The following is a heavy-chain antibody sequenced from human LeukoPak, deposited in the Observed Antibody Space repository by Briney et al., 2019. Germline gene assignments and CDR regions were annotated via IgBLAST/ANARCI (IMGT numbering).Heavy chain of an antibody. CDR1: GGSFSGYY. V-gene: IGHV4-34*01. J-gene: IGHJ4*02. D-gene: IGHD3-10*01. CDR2: INHSGGT. Sequence: SETLSLTCAVYGGSFSGYYWNWIRQPPGKGLEWIGEINHSGGTNYNPSLESRVTISVDTSKNQFSLKLSSVTAADTAVYYCARGRSRLNYYKMAKSPFDYSGQGTLVTVSS. CDR3: ARGRSRLNYYKMAKSPFDY.